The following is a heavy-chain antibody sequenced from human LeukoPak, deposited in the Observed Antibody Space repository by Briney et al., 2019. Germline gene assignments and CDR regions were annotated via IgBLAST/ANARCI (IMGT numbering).Heavy chain of an antibody. CDR3: ARYCSSTSCYDAFDI. V-gene: IGHV1-8*03. CDR2: MNPNRGNT. Sequence: GASVKVSCKASGYTFTSYDINWVRQATGQGLEWMGWMNPNRGNTGYAQKFQGRVTITRNTSISTAYMELSSLRSEDTAVYYCARYCSSTSCYDAFDIWGQGTMVTVSS. CDR1: GYTFTSYD. J-gene: IGHJ3*02. D-gene: IGHD2-2*01.